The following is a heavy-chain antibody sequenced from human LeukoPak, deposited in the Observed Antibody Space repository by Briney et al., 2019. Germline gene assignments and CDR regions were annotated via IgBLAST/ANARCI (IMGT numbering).Heavy chain of an antibody. CDR2: ISYDGSNK. D-gene: IGHD4-23*01. J-gene: IGHJ5*02. CDR1: GFTFSSYG. V-gene: IGHV3-30*03. Sequence: GGSLRLSCAASGFTFSSYGMHWVRQAPGKGLEWVAVISYDGSNKYYADSVKGRFTISRDNSKNTLYLQMNSLRAEDTAVYYCARDPHPTTEVTPVWFDPWGQGTLVTVSS. CDR3: ARDPHPTTEVTPVWFDP.